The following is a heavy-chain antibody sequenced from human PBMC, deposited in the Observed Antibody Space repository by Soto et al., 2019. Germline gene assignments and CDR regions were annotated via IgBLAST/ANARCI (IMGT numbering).Heavy chain of an antibody. CDR2: ISAYNGNT. CDR1: GYTFTSYG. J-gene: IGHJ4*02. CDR3: AGSLYYYDSSGYLDH. V-gene: IGHV1-18*04. D-gene: IGHD3-22*01. Sequence: GASVKVSCKASGYTFTSYGISWVRQAPGQGLEWMGWISAYNGNTNYAQKLQGRVTMTTDTSTSTAYMELRSLRSDDTAVYYCAGSLYYYDSSGYLDHWGQGTLVTVSS.